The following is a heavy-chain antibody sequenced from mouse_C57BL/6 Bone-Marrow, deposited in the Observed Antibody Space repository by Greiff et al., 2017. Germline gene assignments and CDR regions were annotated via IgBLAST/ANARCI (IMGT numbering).Heavy chain of an antibody. D-gene: IGHD1-1*01. CDR1: GYTFTDYY. V-gene: IGHV1-76*01. J-gene: IGHJ4*01. CDR3: ARSQIYYYGSSYGAMDY. Sequence: QVQLQQSGAELVRPGASVKLSCKASGYTFTDYYINWVKQRPGQGLEWIARIYPGSGNTYYNEKFKGKATLTAEKSSSTAYMQLSSLTSEDSAVYFCARSQIYYYGSSYGAMDYWGQGTSVTVSS. CDR2: IYPGSGNT.